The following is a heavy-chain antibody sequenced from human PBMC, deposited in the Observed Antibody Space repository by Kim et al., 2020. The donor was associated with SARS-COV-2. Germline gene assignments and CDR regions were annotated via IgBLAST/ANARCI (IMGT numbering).Heavy chain of an antibody. V-gene: IGHV3-33*03. Sequence: SYTDSVKGRFTISRDNSKNTLFLQMNDLGDEDTDMYYCAKVAVVVVAPLDSWGQGTLVTVSP. D-gene: IGHD2-21*01. J-gene: IGHJ4*02. CDR3: AKVAVVVVAPLDS.